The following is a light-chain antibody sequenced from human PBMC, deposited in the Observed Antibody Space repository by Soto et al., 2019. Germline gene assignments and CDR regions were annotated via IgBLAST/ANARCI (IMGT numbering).Light chain of an antibody. CDR3: LQDNTFPCT. CDR2: ATS. CDR1: QDIRSE. V-gene: IGKV1-6*01. J-gene: IGKJ1*01. Sequence: AIQMTQSPSSLSASVGDRVTITCRASQDIRSELGWYQQRPGKAPNLLIYATSSLTSGVPSRFSGSGSGTDFTLTISSLQPEDFATYYCLQDNTFPCTFCQGTKVEVK.